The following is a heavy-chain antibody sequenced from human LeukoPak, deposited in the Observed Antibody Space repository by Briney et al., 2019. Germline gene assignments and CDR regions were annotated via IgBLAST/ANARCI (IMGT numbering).Heavy chain of an antibody. D-gene: IGHD5-24*01. V-gene: IGHV4-59*01. Sequence: SETLSLTCTVSGGSISSYYWSWIRQPPGKGLEWIGYIYYSGSTNYNPSLKSRVTISVDTSKNQFSLKLSSVTAADTAVYYCARVGDGYNLESWRFDYWGQGTLVTVSS. CDR1: GGSISSYY. J-gene: IGHJ4*02. CDR3: ARVGDGYNLESWRFDY. CDR2: IYYSGST.